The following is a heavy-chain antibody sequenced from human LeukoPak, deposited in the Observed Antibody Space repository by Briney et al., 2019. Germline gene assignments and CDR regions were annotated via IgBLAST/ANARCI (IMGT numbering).Heavy chain of an antibody. CDR2: IIPIFGIA. CDR3: AREGPFIAARLFSGDWFDP. Sequence: ASVKVSCKASGGTFSGYAISWVRQAPGQGLEWMGRIIPIFGIANYAQKFQGRVTITADKSTSTAHMELSSLRSEDTAVYYCAREGPFIAARLFSGDWFDPWGQGTLVTVSS. D-gene: IGHD6-6*01. V-gene: IGHV1-69*04. CDR1: GGTFSGYA. J-gene: IGHJ5*02.